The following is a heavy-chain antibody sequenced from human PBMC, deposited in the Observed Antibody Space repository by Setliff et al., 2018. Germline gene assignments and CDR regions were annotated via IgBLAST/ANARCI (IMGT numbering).Heavy chain of an antibody. Sequence: SETLSLTCAVYGGSFSGYYWSWIRQPPGKRLEWIGEIIHSGSTNYNPSLKSRDTISMDTSKNQFSLKVSSVTAADTAVYYCAREGYCGGDCYSIDWGQGTLVTVSS. CDR3: AREGYCGGDCYSID. D-gene: IGHD2-21*02. V-gene: IGHV4-34*12. J-gene: IGHJ4*02. CDR1: GGSFSGYY. CDR2: IIHSGST.